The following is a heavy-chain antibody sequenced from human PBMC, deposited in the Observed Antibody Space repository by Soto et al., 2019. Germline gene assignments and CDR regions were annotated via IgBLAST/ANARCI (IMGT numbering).Heavy chain of an antibody. J-gene: IGHJ4*02. CDR1: GFTFDDYA. CDR3: AKGVVTPGGGFDY. CDR2: ISWNSGSI. Sequence: GGSLRLSCAASGFTFDDYAMHWVRQAPGKGLEWVSGISWNSGSIGYADSVKGRFTISRDNAKNSLYLQMNSLRAEDTALYYCAKGVVTPGGGFDYWGQGTLVTVSS. V-gene: IGHV3-9*01. D-gene: IGHD2-15*01.